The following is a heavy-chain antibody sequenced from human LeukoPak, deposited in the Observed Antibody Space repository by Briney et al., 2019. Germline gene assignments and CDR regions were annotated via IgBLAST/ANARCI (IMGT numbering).Heavy chain of an antibody. CDR3: AKDLHYYGTGDY. V-gene: IGHV3-23*01. CDR2: SCVCGGST. J-gene: IGHJ4*02. D-gene: IGHD3-10*01. CDR1: GFTFSSYA. Sequence: GGSLRLSCAASGFTFSSYAMGWVRQAPGKGLEWVSASCVCGGSTYYAASVKGRFTISRDNSKNTLYLQMNSLRAENTAVYYCAKDLHYYGTGDYSGQGALVTVSS.